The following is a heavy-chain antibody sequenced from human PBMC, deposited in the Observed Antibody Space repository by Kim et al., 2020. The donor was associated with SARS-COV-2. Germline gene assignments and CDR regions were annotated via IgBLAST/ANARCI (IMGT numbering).Heavy chain of an antibody. CDR3: AKDLDAGSSWYGYFDY. V-gene: IGHV3-23*01. CDR2: ITGSGGGT. Sequence: GVSLRLSCAASGFTFSSYAMSWVRQAPGKGLEWVSTITGSGGGTYYADSVKCLFTISRDNSKNTLYLQMNSLRAEDTAVYFCAKDLDAGSSWYGYFDYWGQGTLVTVSS. J-gene: IGHJ4*02. D-gene: IGHD6-13*01. CDR1: GFTFSSYA.